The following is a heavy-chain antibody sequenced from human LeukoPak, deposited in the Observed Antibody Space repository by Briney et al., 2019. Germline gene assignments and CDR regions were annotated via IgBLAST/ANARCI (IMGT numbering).Heavy chain of an antibody. V-gene: IGHV3-49*03. Sequence: GGSLRLSCTASGFTFSDYGVNWLRQAPGKGLEWVAFIRSKPYGGTTECAASVKGRFSISRDDSTSIVYLQMNSLKTEDTALYYCSRTRISGIDGFDIWGQGTMVTVSS. CDR1: GFTFSDYG. CDR2: IRSKPYGGTT. D-gene: IGHD2-15*01. CDR3: SRTRISGIDGFDI. J-gene: IGHJ3*02.